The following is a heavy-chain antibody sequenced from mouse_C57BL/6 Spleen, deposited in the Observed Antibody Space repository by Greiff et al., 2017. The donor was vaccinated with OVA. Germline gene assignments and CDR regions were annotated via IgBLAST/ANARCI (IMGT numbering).Heavy chain of an antibody. V-gene: IGHV1-15*01. CDR3: TRKEDDYEDFDY. J-gene: IGHJ2*01. Sequence: QVQLQQSGAELVRPGASVTLSCKASGYTFTDYEMHWVKQTPVHGLEWIGAIDPETGGTAYNQKFKGKAILTADKSSSTAYMELRSLTSEDSAVYYCTRKEDDYEDFDYWGQGTTLTVSS. D-gene: IGHD2-4*01. CDR1: GYTFTDYE. CDR2: IDPETGGT.